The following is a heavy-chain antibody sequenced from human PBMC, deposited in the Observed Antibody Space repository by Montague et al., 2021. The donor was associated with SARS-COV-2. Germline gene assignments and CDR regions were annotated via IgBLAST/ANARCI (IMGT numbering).Heavy chain of an antibody. CDR1: GGSFSGYY. CDR2: INHRGST. J-gene: IGHJ5*02. CDR3: ARRSYDILTGYSIPNWFDP. D-gene: IGHD3-9*01. V-gene: IGHV4-34*01. Sequence: SETLSLTCAVYGGSFSGYYWSWIRQPPGKGLEWIGEINHRGSTNYNPSLKSRVTISVDTSKNQFSLKLSSVTAADTAVYYCARRSYDILTGYSIPNWFDPWGQGTLVTVSS.